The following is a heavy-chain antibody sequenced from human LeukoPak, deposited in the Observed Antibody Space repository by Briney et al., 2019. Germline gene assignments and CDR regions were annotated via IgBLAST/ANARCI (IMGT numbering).Heavy chain of an antibody. D-gene: IGHD2-15*01. V-gene: IGHV1-8*01. CDR1: GYTFTSYD. Sequence: GASVKVSCKASGYTFTSYDINWVRQATGQGLEWMGWMNPNSGNTGYAQKFQGRVTMTRNTSISTAYMELSSLRSEDTAVYYCASDQLGYCSGGSCSTRGYWGQGTLVTVSS. CDR3: ASDQLGYCSGGSCSTRGY. J-gene: IGHJ4*02. CDR2: MNPNSGNT.